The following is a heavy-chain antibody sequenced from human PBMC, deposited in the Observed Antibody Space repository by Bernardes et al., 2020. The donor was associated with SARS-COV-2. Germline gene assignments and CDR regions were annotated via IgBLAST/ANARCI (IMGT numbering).Heavy chain of an antibody. D-gene: IGHD4-17*01. J-gene: IGHJ4*01. CDR2: ISPNNGDT. CDR1: GYTFTGYY. V-gene: IGHV1-2*02. CDR3: ASMATVPV. Sequence: ASVKVSCKASGYTFTGYYMHWVRQAPGQGLEWMGWISPNNGDTNYAQKFQGRVTMTRDTSISTAYMELSRLTSDDTAVYYCASMATVPVWGHGTLATVSS.